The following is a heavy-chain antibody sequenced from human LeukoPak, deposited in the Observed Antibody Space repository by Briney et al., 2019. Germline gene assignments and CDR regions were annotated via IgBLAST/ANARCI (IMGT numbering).Heavy chain of an antibody. V-gene: IGHV3-21*01. D-gene: IGHD3-10*02. CDR1: GFTFSSYS. J-gene: IGHJ6*04. CDR2: ISSSSSSYI. CDR3: AELGITMIGGV. Sequence: GGSLRLSYAASGFTFSSYSMNWVRQAPGKGLEWVSSISSSSSSYIYYADSVKGRFTISRDNAKNSLYLQMNSLRAEDTAVYYCAELGITMIGGVWGKGTTVTISS.